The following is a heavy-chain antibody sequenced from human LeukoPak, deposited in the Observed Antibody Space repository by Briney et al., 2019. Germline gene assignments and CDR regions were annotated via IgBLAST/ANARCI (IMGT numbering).Heavy chain of an antibody. D-gene: IGHD6-13*01. V-gene: IGHV1-18*01. J-gene: IGHJ4*02. Sequence: ASVKVSSKDSGYSFSVYGISWVRQAPGQGLEWIGWISTYSGNTNYAHNLQGRITVTTETSTSTAYMELRSLRSDDTAVYYCARVGAAPGHFDYWGQGTQLTVSS. CDR2: ISTYSGNT. CDR1: GYSFSVYG. CDR3: ARVGAAPGHFDY.